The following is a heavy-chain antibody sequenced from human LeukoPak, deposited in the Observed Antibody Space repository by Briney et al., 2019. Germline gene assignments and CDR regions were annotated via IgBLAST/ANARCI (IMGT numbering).Heavy chain of an antibody. CDR1: GGSISSVSNY. D-gene: IGHD5-18*01. Sequence: SETLSLTCTVSGGSISSVSNYWGWIRQPPGTGLEWIGNIYYSGSTYYNPSLKSRVTISVDTSKNQFSLKLSSVTAADTAVYYCARDRVDTAMVLPGYFDYWGQGTLVTVSS. CDR3: ARDRVDTAMVLPGYFDY. V-gene: IGHV4-39*07. J-gene: IGHJ4*02. CDR2: IYYSGST.